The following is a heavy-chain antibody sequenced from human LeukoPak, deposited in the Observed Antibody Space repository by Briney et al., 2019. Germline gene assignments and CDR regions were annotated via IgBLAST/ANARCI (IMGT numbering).Heavy chain of an antibody. CDR1: GGSINSGSYY. V-gene: IGHV4-39*01. CDR2: INYSGNT. Sequence: SETLSLTCTVSGGSINSGSYYWGWIRQSPGKGLELIGSINYSGNTYYHSSLKSRATISVDTSKNQFSLNLSSVTAADTALYYCARRSSVDWYFDLWGRGTLVTVSS. D-gene: IGHD6-6*01. J-gene: IGHJ2*01. CDR3: ARRSSVDWYFDL.